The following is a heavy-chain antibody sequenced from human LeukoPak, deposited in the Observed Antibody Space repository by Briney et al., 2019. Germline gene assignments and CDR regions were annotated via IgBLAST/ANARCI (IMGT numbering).Heavy chain of an antibody. J-gene: IGHJ4*02. CDR3: ARGSIRGVSADY. Sequence: ASVKVSCKASGYTFTSYDINWVRQATGQGLEWKGWMNPNSGNTGYAQKFQGRVTMTRNTSISTAYMELSSLRSEDTAVYYCARGSIRGVSADYWGQGTLVTVSS. D-gene: IGHD3-10*01. V-gene: IGHV1-8*01. CDR2: MNPNSGNT. CDR1: GYTFTSYD.